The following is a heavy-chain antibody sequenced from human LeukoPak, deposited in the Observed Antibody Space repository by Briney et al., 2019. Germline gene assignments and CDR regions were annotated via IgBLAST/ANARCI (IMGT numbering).Heavy chain of an antibody. J-gene: IGHJ3*02. V-gene: IGHV4-39*07. CDR3: ARDPISSMSDAFDI. Sequence: SETLSLTCTVSGGSISSSSYYWGWIRQPPGKGLEWIGSIYYSGRTYYNPDLKSRVTISVDTSKNQFSLKLSSVTAADTAVYYCARDPISSMSDAFDIWGQGTMVTVSS. CDR1: GGSISSSSYY. CDR2: IYYSGRT. D-gene: IGHD6-13*01.